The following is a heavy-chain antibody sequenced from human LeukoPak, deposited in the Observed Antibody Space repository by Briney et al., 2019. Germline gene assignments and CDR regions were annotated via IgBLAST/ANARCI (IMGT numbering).Heavy chain of an antibody. V-gene: IGHV5-51*01. Sequence: GESLKISCKGSGYSFTNYWIGWVRQMPGKGLEWMGIIYPGDSDTRYSPSFQGHVTISADKSISTAYLQWSSLKASDTAMYYCARHAGDSSDFPKRFDPWGQGTLVTVSS. CDR1: GYSFTNYW. D-gene: IGHD3-22*01. J-gene: IGHJ5*02. CDR3: ARHAGDSSDFPKRFDP. CDR2: IYPGDSDT.